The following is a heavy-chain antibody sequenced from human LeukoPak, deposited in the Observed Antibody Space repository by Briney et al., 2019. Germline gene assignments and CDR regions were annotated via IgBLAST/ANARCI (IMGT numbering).Heavy chain of an antibody. J-gene: IGHJ5*02. CDR1: GGSISIATYS. V-gene: IGHV4-39*01. CDR3: AGLRTGGTSYVRGDWFDP. D-gene: IGHD2-8*02. CDR2: IYYSGST. Sequence: SETLSLTCTVSGGSISIATYSWGWIRQPPGKGLEWIGNIYYSGSTNYNRSLKSRLTISVDTSKNQFSLKLSSVTAADTAVYYCAGLRTGGTSYVRGDWFDPWGQGTLVTVSS.